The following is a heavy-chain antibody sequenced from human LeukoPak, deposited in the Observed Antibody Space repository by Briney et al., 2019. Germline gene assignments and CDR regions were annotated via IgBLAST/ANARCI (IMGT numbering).Heavy chain of an antibody. CDR1: GFTFSSYE. V-gene: IGHV3-48*03. D-gene: IGHD1-26*01. J-gene: IGHJ6*03. CDR3: ARVMVSLGATKSGYYYYYMDV. CDR2: ISSSGSTI. Sequence: GGSLRLSCAASGFTFSSYEMNWVRQAPGKGLEWVSYISSSGSTIYYADSVKGRFTISRDNAKNSLYLQMNSPRAEDTAVYYCARVMVSLGATKSGYYYYYMDVWGEGTTVTVSS.